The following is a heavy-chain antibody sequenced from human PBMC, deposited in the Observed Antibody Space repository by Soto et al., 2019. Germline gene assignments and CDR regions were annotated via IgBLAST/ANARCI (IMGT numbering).Heavy chain of an antibody. J-gene: IGHJ5*02. Sequence: QVQLQESGPGLVKPSQTLSLTCTVSGGSISSGDYYWSWIRQPPGKGLEWIGYIYYSGSTYYNPSPXXXVXISVDTSKNQFSLKLSSVTAADTAVYYCARAGLEWSYNWFDPWGQGTLVTVSS. CDR1: GGSISSGDYY. V-gene: IGHV4-30-4*01. CDR2: IYYSGST. CDR3: ARAGLEWSYNWFDP. D-gene: IGHD3-3*01.